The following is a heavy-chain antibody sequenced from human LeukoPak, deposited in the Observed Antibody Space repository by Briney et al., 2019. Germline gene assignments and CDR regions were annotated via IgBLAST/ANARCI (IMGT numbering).Heavy chain of an antibody. CDR2: ISSNGGST. CDR3: ARDGGSSRDRAFDY. CDR1: GFTFSSYA. Sequence: GGSLRLSCAASGFTFSSYAMSWVRQAPGKGLEYVSAISSNGGSTYYANSVKGRFTISRDNSKNTLYLQMGSLRAEDMAVYYCARDGGSSRDRAFDYWGQGTLVTVSS. J-gene: IGHJ4*02. D-gene: IGHD6-13*01. V-gene: IGHV3-64*01.